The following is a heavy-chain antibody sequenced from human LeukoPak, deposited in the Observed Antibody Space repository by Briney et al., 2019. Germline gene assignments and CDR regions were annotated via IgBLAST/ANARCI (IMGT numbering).Heavy chain of an antibody. D-gene: IGHD1-14*01. CDR1: GYTFTSYG. J-gene: IGHJ1*01. V-gene: IGHV1-18*01. CDR3: ARSGTLLYDRKYFQH. CDR2: ISAYNGNT. Sequence: GASVKVSCKASGYTFTSYGISWVRQAPGQGLEWMGWISAYNGNTNYAQKLQGRVTMTTDTSTSTAYMELRSLRSDDTAVYYCARSGTLLYDRKYFQHWGQGTLVTVSS.